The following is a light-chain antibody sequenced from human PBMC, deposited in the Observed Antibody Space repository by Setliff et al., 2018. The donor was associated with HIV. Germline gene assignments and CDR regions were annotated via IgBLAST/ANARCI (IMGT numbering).Light chain of an antibody. CDR2: DVT. CDR1: RSDVGEYDY. Sequence: QSALTQPASVSGSPGQSITISCAGTRSDVGEYDYVSWYQHHPGKAPKLMIYDVTKRPSGVSNRFSGSKSGNTASLTISGLQAEDEADYYCCSYAGSNTYGFGTGTKVTVL. J-gene: IGLJ1*01. CDR3: CSYAGSNTYG. V-gene: IGLV2-23*02.